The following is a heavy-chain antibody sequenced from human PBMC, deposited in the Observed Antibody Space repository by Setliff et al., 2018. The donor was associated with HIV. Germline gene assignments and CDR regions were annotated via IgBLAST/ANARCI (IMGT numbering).Heavy chain of an antibody. CDR1: GYSFTTYG. CDR3: ARGGEGMALYPDY. V-gene: IGHV1-18*01. D-gene: IGHD1-26*01. J-gene: IGHJ4*02. Sequence: ASVKVSCKASGYSFTTYGISWVRQAPGQGLEWMGWISAKNGNTNYAQKFQGRVTITADESTSTAYMELSSLRSEDTAVYYCARGGEGMALYPDYWGQGTLVTVSS. CDR2: ISAKNGNT.